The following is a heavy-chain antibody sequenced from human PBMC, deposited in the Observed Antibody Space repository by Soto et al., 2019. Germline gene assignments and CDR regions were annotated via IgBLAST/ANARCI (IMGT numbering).Heavy chain of an antibody. CDR2: IGGTSGST. CDR1: GFTFSSYV. J-gene: IGHJ4*02. Sequence: LRLSCVASGFTFSSYVMGWVRQAPGKGLEWVSAIGGTSGSTYYAASVKGRFTISRDNSKNTVYMQVNSLRAEDTAVYYCAKRRAAGYFDYWGQGTLVTAPQ. D-gene: IGHD3-10*01. CDR3: AKRRAAGYFDY. V-gene: IGHV3-23*01.